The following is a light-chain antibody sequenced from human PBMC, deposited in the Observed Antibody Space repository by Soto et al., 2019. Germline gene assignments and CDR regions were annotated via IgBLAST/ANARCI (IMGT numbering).Light chain of an antibody. CDR1: QSVDIS. V-gene: IGKV3-15*01. CDR3: QQYHKWPPYT. J-gene: IGKJ2*01. Sequence: VMTQSPATLSVSPGERATLSCRASQSVDISLAWYQQKPGQTPRLLIYGASTRATGIPARFSGSGSGTEFTHTISSLQSEDFAVYYCQQYHKWPPYTFGQGTKVEIK. CDR2: GAS.